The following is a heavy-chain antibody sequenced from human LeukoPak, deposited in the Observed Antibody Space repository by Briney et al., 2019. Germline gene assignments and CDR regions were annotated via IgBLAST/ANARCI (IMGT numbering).Heavy chain of an antibody. Sequence: GESLKISCKGSGYSFSSYRIAWVRQMPGKGLEWMGIIYPGDSDTRYSPSFQGQVTMSADKSISTAYLHWSSLKASDTAMYYCARRDAGKNNWFDPWGQGTLVTVSS. V-gene: IGHV5-51*01. CDR1: GYSFSSYR. D-gene: IGHD4-23*01. J-gene: IGHJ5*02. CDR2: IYPGDSDT. CDR3: ARRDAGKNNWFDP.